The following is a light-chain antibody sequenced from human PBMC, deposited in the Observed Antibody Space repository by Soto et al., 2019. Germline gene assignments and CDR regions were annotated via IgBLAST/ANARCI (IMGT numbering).Light chain of an antibody. CDR1: QSVSSN. CDR3: QHYNNWPPWT. J-gene: IGKJ1*01. Sequence: EIVMTQSPATLSVSPVERATLSCRASQSVSSNLAWYQQKPGQAPRLLIYGASTRATGVPARFSGGGSGTEFTLTISSLQSEDFAVYYCQHYNNWPPWTFGQGTKVEIK. V-gene: IGKV3-15*01. CDR2: GAS.